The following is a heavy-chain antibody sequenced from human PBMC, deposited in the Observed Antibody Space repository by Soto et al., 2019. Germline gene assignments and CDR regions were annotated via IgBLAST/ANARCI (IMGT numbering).Heavy chain of an antibody. CDR2: IKQDGSEK. V-gene: IGHV3-7*01. J-gene: IGHJ6*03. CDR3: ARGDYYYYYYMDV. CDR1: GFTFSSYW. Sequence: ESGGGLVQPGGSLRLSCAASGFTFSSYWMSWVRQAPGKGLEWVANIKQDGSEKYYVDSVKGRFTISRDNAKNSLYLQMNSLRAEDTAVYYCARGDYYYYYYMDVWGKGTTVTVSS.